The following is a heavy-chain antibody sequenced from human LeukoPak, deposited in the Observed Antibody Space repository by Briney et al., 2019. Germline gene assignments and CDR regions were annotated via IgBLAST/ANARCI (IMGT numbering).Heavy chain of an antibody. D-gene: IGHD3-3*01. J-gene: IGHJ6*03. CDR3: ARDLFGWSHYMDV. V-gene: IGHV4-39*07. CDR1: GGSISSSNFY. CDR2: IYYSGST. Sequence: KASETLSLTCTVSGGSISSSNFYWGWIRQPPGKGLEWIGSIYYSGSTYYNPSLKSRVTISVDTSKNQFSLKLSSVTAADTAVYYCARDLFGWSHYMDVWGKGTTVTVSS.